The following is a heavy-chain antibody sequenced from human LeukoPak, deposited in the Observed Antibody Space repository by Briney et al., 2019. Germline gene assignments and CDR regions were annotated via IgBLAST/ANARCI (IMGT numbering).Heavy chain of an antibody. CDR2: ISSSSSNI. J-gene: IGHJ4*02. Sequence: PGGSLRLSCTASGFTFSSYSMNWVRQAPGKGLEWVSYISSSSSNIYYADSVKGRFTISRDDAKNSLYLQMNSLRADDTAVYYCARGLGATTGGSGYWGQGTLVTASS. V-gene: IGHV3-48*04. CDR3: ARGLGATTGGSGY. CDR1: GFTFSSYS. D-gene: IGHD1-26*01.